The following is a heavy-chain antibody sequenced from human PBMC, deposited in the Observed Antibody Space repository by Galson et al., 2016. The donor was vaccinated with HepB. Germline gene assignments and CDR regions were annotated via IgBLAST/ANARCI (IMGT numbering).Heavy chain of an antibody. D-gene: IGHD2-21*02. CDR2: IYYSGST. Sequence: SETLSLTCTVSGGSIFSYYWSWIRQPPGKGLEWIGYIYYSGSTKYNPSLKSRVTISVDTSKNYLSLKLTSVTAADTAVYYCARIRDFCGGDCYPPGIGMGVWGQGTTVTVSS. CDR3: ARIRDFCGGDCYPPGIGMGV. V-gene: IGHV4-59*01. CDR1: GGSIFSYY. J-gene: IGHJ6*02.